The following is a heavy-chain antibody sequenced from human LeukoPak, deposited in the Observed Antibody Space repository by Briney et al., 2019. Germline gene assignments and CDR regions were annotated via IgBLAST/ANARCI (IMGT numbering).Heavy chain of an antibody. J-gene: IGHJ4*02. Sequence: GGSLRLSCTASGFTFGDYAMSWVRQAPGKGLEWVANIKFDGSDKFYVDSVKGRFTISRDNAKNLLYLQMNSLRAEDTAVYYCARFLGDGPYSSRGYFDYWGQGTLVTVSS. CDR3: ARFLGDGPYSSRGYFDY. V-gene: IGHV3-7*01. D-gene: IGHD6-13*01. CDR2: IKFDGSDK. CDR1: GFTFGDYA.